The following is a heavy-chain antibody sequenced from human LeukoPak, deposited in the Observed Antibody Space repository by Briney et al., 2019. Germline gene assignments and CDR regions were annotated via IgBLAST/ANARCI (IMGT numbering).Heavy chain of an antibody. V-gene: IGHV1-69*13. CDR1: GGTFSSYA. Sequence: SVKVSCKASGGTFSSYAISWVRQAPGQGLEWMGGIIPIFGTANYAQKFQGRVTITADESTSTAYMELSSLRSEDTAAYYCASSRIAARTYYYYYYMDVWGKGTTVTVSS. J-gene: IGHJ6*03. CDR2: IIPIFGTA. D-gene: IGHD6-6*01. CDR3: ASSRIAARTYYYYYYMDV.